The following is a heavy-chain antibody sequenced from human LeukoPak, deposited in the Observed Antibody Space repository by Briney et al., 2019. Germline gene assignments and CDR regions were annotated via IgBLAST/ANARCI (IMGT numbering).Heavy chain of an antibody. D-gene: IGHD2-2*01. Sequence: SETLSLTCAVSGYSISSGYYWGWIRQPPGKGLEWIGSIYHSGSTYYNPSLKSRVTISVDTSKNQFSLKLSSVTAADTAVYYCARLRIGYCSNTSCSPEYDYWGQGTLVTVSS. CDR2: IYHSGST. CDR1: GYSISSGYY. CDR3: ARLRIGYCSNTSCSPEYDY. J-gene: IGHJ4*02. V-gene: IGHV4-38-2*01.